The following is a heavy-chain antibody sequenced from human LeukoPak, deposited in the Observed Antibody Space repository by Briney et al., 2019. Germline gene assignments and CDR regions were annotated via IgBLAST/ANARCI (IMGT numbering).Heavy chain of an antibody. CDR1: GGTFSSYA. CDR3: ARDHHGDYHFRTDY. D-gene: IGHD4-17*01. V-gene: IGHV1-69*01. J-gene: IGHJ4*02. CDR2: IIPIFGTA. Sequence: GSSVKVSCKASGGTFSSYAISWVRQAPGQGLEWMGGIIPIFGTANYTQKFQGRVTITADESTSTAYMELSSLRSEDTAVYYCARDHHGDYHFRTDYWGQGTLVTVSS.